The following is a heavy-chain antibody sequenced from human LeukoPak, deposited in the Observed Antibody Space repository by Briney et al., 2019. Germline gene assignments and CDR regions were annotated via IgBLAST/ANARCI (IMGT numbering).Heavy chain of an antibody. J-gene: IGHJ4*02. Sequence: SETLSLTCTVSGGSITSSSYYWGWIRQPPGKGLEWIGSISYSGSTYYNPSLKSRVAISVETSENQFSLKLSSVTAADTAVYYCARRPVVGPGAIDYWGQGTLVTVSS. CDR1: GGSITSSSYY. CDR2: ISYSGST. CDR3: ARRPVVGPGAIDY. V-gene: IGHV4-39*01. D-gene: IGHD2-2*01.